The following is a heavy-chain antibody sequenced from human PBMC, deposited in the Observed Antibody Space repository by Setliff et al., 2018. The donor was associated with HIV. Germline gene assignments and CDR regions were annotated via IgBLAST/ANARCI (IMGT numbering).Heavy chain of an antibody. CDR3: VRERATSYDSSGHYPREYFHH. CDR2: ISYDGSDK. V-gene: IGHV3-30*04. J-gene: IGHJ1*01. CDR1: GFTFSSYS. D-gene: IGHD3-22*01. Sequence: GESLKLSCAASGFTFSSYSMHWVRQAPGKGLEWVALISYDGSDKYYADSVKGRFTISRDNSKYMLYLQMNRLRAEDTAMFYCVRERATSYDSSGHYPREYFHHWGQGTLVTVSS.